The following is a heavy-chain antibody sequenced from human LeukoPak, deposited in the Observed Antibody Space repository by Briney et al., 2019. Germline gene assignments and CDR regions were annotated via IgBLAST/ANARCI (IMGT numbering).Heavy chain of an antibody. Sequence: PSETLSLTCTVSGGSISSYYWSWVRQPAGKGLEWVGRIYTSGTTNYNPSLKSRVPMSVDTSKHQFSLKLSSVTAANTAVYYCARDQWGHCSSTSCYSYYYYMDVWGKGTTVTVSS. V-gene: IGHV4-4*07. CDR3: ARDQWGHCSSTSCYSYYYYMDV. CDR1: GGSISSYY. D-gene: IGHD2-2*02. CDR2: IYTSGTT. J-gene: IGHJ6*03.